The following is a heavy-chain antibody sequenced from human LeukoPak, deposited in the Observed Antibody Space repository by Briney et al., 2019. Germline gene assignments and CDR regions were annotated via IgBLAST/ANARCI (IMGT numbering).Heavy chain of an antibody. CDR1: GFTFSSSA. CDR2: ISGSGSGGST. D-gene: IGHD5-24*01. Sequence: TGGSLRLFCAASGFTFSSSAMSWVRQAPGKGLEWVSNISGSGSGGSTYYADSVKGRFTISRDNSKNTLYLQMNSLRAEDTAVYYCAKSGYNRFDYWGQGTLVTVSS. CDR3: AKSGYNRFDY. V-gene: IGHV3-23*01. J-gene: IGHJ4*02.